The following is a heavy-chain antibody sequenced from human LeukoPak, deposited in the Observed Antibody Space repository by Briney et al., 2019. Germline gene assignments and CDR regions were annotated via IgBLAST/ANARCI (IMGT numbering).Heavy chain of an antibody. CDR2: IYSGGST. D-gene: IGHD3-22*01. J-gene: IGHJ4*02. CDR3: ARRAGDYSHPYDY. V-gene: IGHV3-53*01. Sequence: PGGSLRLSCTVSGFTVSSNSMSWVRQAPGKGLEWVSFIYSGGSTHYSDSVKGRFTISRDNSKNTLCLQMNSLRAEDTAVYYCARRAGDYSHPYDYWGQGTLVTVS. CDR1: GFTVSSNS.